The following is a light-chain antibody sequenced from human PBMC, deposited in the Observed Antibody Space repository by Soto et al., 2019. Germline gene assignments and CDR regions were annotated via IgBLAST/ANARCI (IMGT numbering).Light chain of an antibody. J-gene: IGKJ1*01. CDR2: GAS. CDR1: QSVSSSY. V-gene: IGKV3-20*01. CDR3: HQYGSSPPERT. Sequence: ETVLTQSPGTLSLSPGETATLSCRASQSVSSSYLAWYQQKPGQAPRLLIYGASSRATGIPDRFSGSGSGTGFTHTISRLEPEDFGVYYCHQYGSSPPERTFGQGTKVDI.